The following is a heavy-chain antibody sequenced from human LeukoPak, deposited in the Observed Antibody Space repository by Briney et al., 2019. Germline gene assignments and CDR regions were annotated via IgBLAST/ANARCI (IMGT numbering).Heavy chain of an antibody. D-gene: IGHD1-20*01. Sequence: ASVKVSCKASGYTFTSYGISWVRQAPGQGLEWMGWISAYNGNTNYAQKLQGRVTMTTDTSTSTAYMELSSLRSEGTAVYYCARALPPTYNLNSPDNWFDPWGQGTLVTVSS. CDR1: GYTFTSYG. CDR2: ISAYNGNT. CDR3: ARALPPTYNLNSPDNWFDP. J-gene: IGHJ5*02. V-gene: IGHV1-18*01.